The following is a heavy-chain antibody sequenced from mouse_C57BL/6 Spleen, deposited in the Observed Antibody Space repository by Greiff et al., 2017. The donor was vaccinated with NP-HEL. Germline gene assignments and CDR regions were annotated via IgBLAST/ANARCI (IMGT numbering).Heavy chain of an antibody. CDR3: ARPGSNKYYAMDY. V-gene: IGHV5-17*01. D-gene: IGHD2-5*01. CDR2: ISSGSSTI. CDR1: GFTFSDYG. J-gene: IGHJ4*01. Sequence: EVKVVESGGGLVKPGGSLKLSCAASGFTFSDYGMHWVRQAPEKGLEWVAYISSGSSTIYYADTVKGRFTISRDNAKNTLFLQMTSLRSEDTAMYYCARPGSNKYYAMDYWGQGTSVTVSS.